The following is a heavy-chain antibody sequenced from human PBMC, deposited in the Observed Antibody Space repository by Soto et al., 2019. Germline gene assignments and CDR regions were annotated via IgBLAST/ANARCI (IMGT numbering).Heavy chain of an antibody. CDR1: GGSISSSSYY. CDR3: ARHKADYYYGMDV. Sequence: SETLSLTCTVSGGSISSSSYYWGWIRQPPGKGLEWIGSIYYSGSTYYNPSLKSRVTISVDTSKNQFSLKLSSVTAADTAVYYCARHKADYYYGMDVWGQGTTVTVSS. CDR2: IYYSGST. D-gene: IGHD2-15*01. V-gene: IGHV4-39*01. J-gene: IGHJ6*02.